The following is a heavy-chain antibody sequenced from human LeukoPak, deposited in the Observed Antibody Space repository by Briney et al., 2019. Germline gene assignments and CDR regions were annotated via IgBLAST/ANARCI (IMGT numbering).Heavy chain of an antibody. Sequence: VASVKVSCKASGGTFSNYAINWVRQAPGQGLEWMVGITPIFGTANYVQKFQGRVTITADKSTSTAYVELSRLRSEDTAIYYCARASSDDTAMATPFAYWGQGILVTVSS. V-gene: IGHV1-69*06. J-gene: IGHJ4*02. CDR1: GGTFSNYA. CDR2: ITPIFGTA. D-gene: IGHD5-18*01. CDR3: ARASSDDTAMATPFAY.